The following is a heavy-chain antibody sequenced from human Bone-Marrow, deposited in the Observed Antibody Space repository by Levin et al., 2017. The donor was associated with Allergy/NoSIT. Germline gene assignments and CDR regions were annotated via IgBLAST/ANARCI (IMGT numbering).Heavy chain of an antibody. V-gene: IGHV3-30*04. J-gene: IGHJ4*02. Sequence: GGSLRLSCAASGFTFSSYAMHWVRQAPGKGLEWVAVISYDGSNKYYADSVKGRFTISRDNSKNTLYLQMNSLRAEDTAVYYCARDLAEAPGNYWGQGTLVTVSS. CDR1: GFTFSSYA. CDR3: ARDLAEAPGNY. CDR2: ISYDGSNK.